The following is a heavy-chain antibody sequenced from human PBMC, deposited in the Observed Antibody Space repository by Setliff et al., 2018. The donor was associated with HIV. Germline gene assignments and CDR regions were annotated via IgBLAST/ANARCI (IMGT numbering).Heavy chain of an antibody. CDR1: GFPFTTYR. V-gene: IGHV5-51*01. J-gene: IGHJ6*02. CDR2: IYPGDSDI. Sequence: GESLKISCQAFGFPFTTYRISWVRQMPGKGLEWMGIIYPGDSDIRYSPSFQGQVAFSADTSISIAYLQWNSLKASDTAMYYCARCSGSYPCDGMDVWGQGTTVTVSS. CDR3: ARCSGSYPCDGMDV. D-gene: IGHD1-26*01.